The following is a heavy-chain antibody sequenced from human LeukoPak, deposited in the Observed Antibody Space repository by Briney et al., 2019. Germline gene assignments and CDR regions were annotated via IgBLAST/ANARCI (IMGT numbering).Heavy chain of an antibody. V-gene: IGHV4-59*01. CDR1: GGSISSYY. CDR3: ARGGYSSSWFDY. Sequence: SETLSLTCTVSGGSISSYYWSWVRQPPGKGLEWIGYIYYSGSTNYNPSLKSRVTISVDTSKNQFSLKLSSVSAADTAVYYCARGGYSSSWFDYWGQGTLVTVSS. D-gene: IGHD6-13*01. CDR2: IYYSGST. J-gene: IGHJ4*02.